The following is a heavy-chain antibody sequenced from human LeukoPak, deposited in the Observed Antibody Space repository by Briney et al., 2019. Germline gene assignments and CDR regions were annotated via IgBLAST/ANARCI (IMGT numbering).Heavy chain of an antibody. J-gene: IGHJ4*02. Sequence: SETLSLTCTVSGVSISNHYSSWIRQPPGKGLEWIGYIYYTGNTNYNPSLKSRVTISEDTSKNQVSLELSSVTAADTAVYYCVRRLGYCSSTSCYVAPFDYWGQGTLVTVSS. CDR2: IYYTGNT. V-gene: IGHV4-59*08. D-gene: IGHD2-2*01. CDR1: GVSISNHY. CDR3: VRRLGYCSSTSCYVAPFDY.